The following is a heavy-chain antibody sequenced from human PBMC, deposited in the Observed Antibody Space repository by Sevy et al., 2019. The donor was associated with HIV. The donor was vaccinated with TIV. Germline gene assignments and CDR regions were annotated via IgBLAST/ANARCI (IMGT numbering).Heavy chain of an antibody. J-gene: IGHJ4*02. CDR2: ITYDGSNK. Sequence: GGSLRLSCAASGFTFSSYGMHWVRQAPGKGLEWVAVITYDGSNKYYADSVKGRFTISRDNSKNTLYLQMNSLRAEDTAANYCAKADSSGYYDLDYWGQGTLVTVSS. CDR1: GFTFSSYG. CDR3: AKADSSGYYDLDY. V-gene: IGHV3-30*18. D-gene: IGHD3-22*01.